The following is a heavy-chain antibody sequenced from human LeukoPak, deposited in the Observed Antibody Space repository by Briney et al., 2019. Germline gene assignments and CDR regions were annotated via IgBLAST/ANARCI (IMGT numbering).Heavy chain of an antibody. J-gene: IGHJ5*02. Sequence: GGSLRLSCAASGFIFSQYSMNWVRQAPGKGLEWVSHIRSSSETFYADSAKGRFTISRDNARNSLYLQMNNLRGEDTAIYYCARDAGNSGYGCDLWGQGTLVTVSS. V-gene: IGHV3-48*01. CDR1: GFIFSQYS. CDR3: ARDAGNSGYGCDL. CDR2: IRSSSET. D-gene: IGHD5-12*01.